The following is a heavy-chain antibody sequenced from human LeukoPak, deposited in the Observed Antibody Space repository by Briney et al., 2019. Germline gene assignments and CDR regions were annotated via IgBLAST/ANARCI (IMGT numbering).Heavy chain of an antibody. CDR3: ARAHPKYVLRYFDWLYYFDY. V-gene: IGHV3-48*03. CDR1: GFTFSSYE. J-gene: IGHJ4*02. CDR2: ISSSGSTI. D-gene: IGHD3-9*01. Sequence: PGGSLRLSCAASGFTFSSYEMNWVRQAPGKGLEWVSYISSSGSTIYYADSAKGRFTISRDNSKNTLYLQMNSLRAEDTAVYYCARAHPKYVLRYFDWLYYFDYWGQGTLVTVSS.